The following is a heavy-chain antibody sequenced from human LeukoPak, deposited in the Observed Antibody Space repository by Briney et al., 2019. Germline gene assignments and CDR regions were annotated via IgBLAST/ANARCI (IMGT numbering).Heavy chain of an antibody. J-gene: IGHJ4*02. CDR1: GFTFSSYG. D-gene: IGHD6-19*01. CDR3: ARDSIGWYYHY. Sequence: GGSLRLSCASSGFTFSSYGMYWVRQAPDKGLEWVAFIRDDGSDKYYTGSVKGRFTISRDNSKNTLYLQMNSLRAEDTAVYYCARDSIGWYYHYWGQGTLVTVSS. V-gene: IGHV3-30*02. CDR2: IRDDGSDK.